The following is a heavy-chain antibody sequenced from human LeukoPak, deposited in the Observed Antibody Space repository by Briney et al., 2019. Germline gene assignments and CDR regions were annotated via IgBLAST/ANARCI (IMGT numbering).Heavy chain of an antibody. CDR2: ISWNSGSI. CDR3: AKDHYYDSSGYFGPPWFDP. CDR1: GYSISSGYY. Sequence: LSLTCTVSGYSISSGYYWGWIRQPPGKGLEWVSGISWNSGSIGYADSVKGRFTISRDNAKNSLYLQMNSLRAEDTALYYCAKDHYYDSSGYFGPPWFDPWGQGTLVTVSS. D-gene: IGHD3-22*01. V-gene: IGHV3-9*01. J-gene: IGHJ5*02.